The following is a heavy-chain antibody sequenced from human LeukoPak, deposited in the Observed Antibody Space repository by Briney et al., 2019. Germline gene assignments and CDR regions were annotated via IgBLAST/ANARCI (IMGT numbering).Heavy chain of an antibody. Sequence: SETLSLTCTVSGGSIRIYYWSCIRQPPGKGREWIGYIYYRGSTNHNPPLKSRVTISVHTSKNTFSLKLSSVTAAHTAVYYCARVIGVVAVADYFDYWGQGTLVTVSS. V-gene: IGHV4-59*01. CDR1: GGSIRIYY. D-gene: IGHD6-19*01. J-gene: IGHJ4*02. CDR3: ARVIGVVAVADYFDY. CDR2: IYYRGST.